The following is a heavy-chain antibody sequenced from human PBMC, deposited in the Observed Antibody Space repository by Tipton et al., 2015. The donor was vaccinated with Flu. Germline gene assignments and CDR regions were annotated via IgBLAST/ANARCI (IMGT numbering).Heavy chain of an antibody. CDR3: ARGYDILTNGSGFFDY. CDR2: IWYDGSNK. J-gene: IGHJ4*02. D-gene: IGHD3-9*01. CDR1: GFTFSSYA. Sequence: QLVQPGGGVVQPRRSLRLSCAASGFTFSSYAMHWVRQAPGKGLERVAVIWYDGSNKYYVDSVKGRFTISRDNSKNTLYLQMNSLRAEDTAVYYCARGYDILTNGSGFFDYWGQGTLVTVSS. V-gene: IGHV3-33*01.